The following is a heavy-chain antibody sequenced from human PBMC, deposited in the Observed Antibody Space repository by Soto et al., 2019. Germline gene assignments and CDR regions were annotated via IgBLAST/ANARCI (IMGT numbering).Heavy chain of an antibody. Sequence: PGGSLRLSCAASGFTFSSYAMSWVRQAPGKGLEWVSAISGSGGSTYYADSVKGRFTISRDNSKNTLYQQMNSLRAEDTAVYYCVKVRGFNYYGSGAYYFDYWGQGTLVTVSS. D-gene: IGHD3-10*01. CDR2: ISGSGGST. CDR3: VKVRGFNYYGSGAYYFDY. J-gene: IGHJ4*02. CDR1: GFTFSSYA. V-gene: IGHV3-23*01.